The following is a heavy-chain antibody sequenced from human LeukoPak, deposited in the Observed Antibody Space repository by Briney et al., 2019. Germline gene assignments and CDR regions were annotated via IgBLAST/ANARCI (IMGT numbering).Heavy chain of an antibody. CDR3: AKDYGNYRGFDY. J-gene: IGHJ4*02. Sequence: GGSLRLSCAASGFTFAEYMMHWVRRAPGKGLEGVSLISWDSTTTYYADSVKGRFTISRDNSKNSLYLQMNSLRSEDTAFYYCAKDYGNYRGFDYWGQGTLVTVSS. CDR2: ISWDSTTT. D-gene: IGHD3-22*01. CDR1: GFTFAEYM. V-gene: IGHV3-43*01.